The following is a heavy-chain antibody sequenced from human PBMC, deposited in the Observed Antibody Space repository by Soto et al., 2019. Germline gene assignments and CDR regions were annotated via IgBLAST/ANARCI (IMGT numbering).Heavy chain of an antibody. J-gene: IGHJ5*02. V-gene: IGHV2-5*02. Sequence: QITLKESGPTLVKPTQTLTLTCTFSGFLLSTSGLGVGWIRQPPGKALEWLALIYWDDDKRDSPSLKSRLTITKDTSKNQVVLTMTNMDPVDTATYYCAHSLLWFGANWFDPWGQGTLVTVSS. CDR2: IYWDDDK. CDR3: AHSLLWFGANWFDP. CDR1: GFLLSTSGLG. D-gene: IGHD3-10*01.